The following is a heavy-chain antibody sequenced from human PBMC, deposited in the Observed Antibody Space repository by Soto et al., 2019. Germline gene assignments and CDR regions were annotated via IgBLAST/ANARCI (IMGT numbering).Heavy chain of an antibody. CDR3: ARVKSYSGFPFDY. Sequence: SETLSLTCTVSGGSISSYYWSWIRQPPGKGLEWIGYIYYSGSTNYNPSLKSRVTISVDTSKNQLSLKLSSVTAADTAVYYCARVKSYSGFPFDYWGQGTLVTVSS. CDR2: IYYSGST. CDR1: GGSISSYY. J-gene: IGHJ4*02. D-gene: IGHD2-15*01. V-gene: IGHV4-59*01.